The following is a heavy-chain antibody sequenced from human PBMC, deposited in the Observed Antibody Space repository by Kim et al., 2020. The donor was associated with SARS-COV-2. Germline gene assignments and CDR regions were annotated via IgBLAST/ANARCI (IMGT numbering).Heavy chain of an antibody. Sequence: GGSLRLSCAASGFTFSDYYMSWIRRAPGKGLEWVSYXSSSGSTIYYADSVKGRFTISRDNAKNSLXLQMXSLRAEDTAGYYCARARGDIVLVVXAIAFFDYWGQGTLVTVSS. D-gene: IGHD2-8*02. CDR2: XSSSGSTI. CDR1: GFTFSDYY. CDR3: ARARGDIVLVVXAIAFFDY. V-gene: IGHV3-11*04. J-gene: IGHJ4*02.